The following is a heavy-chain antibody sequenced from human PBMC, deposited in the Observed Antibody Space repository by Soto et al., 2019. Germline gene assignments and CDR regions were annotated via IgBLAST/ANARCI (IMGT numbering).Heavy chain of an antibody. CDR2: INHSGST. D-gene: IGHD2-8*01. V-gene: IGHV4-34*01. CDR3: ARTGGKSRSNCTNGVCRLNYFDY. CDR1: GGSFSGYY. Sequence: SETLSLTCAVYGGSFSGYYWSWIRQPPGKGLEWIGEINHSGSTNYNPSLKSRVTISVDTSKNQFSLKLSSVTAADTAVYYCARTGGKSRSNCTNGVCRLNYFDYWAQGTLVTASS. J-gene: IGHJ4*02.